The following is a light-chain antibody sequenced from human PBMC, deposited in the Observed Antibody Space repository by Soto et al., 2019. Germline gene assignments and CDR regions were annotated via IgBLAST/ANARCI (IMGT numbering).Light chain of an antibody. CDR3: QKYDSAPLT. CDR2: VPS. J-gene: IGKJ4*01. Sequence: DIQMTQSPSSLSASVGDRVTITCRASQDIRNYLAWYQQKPGQVPKLLIYVPSTLQSGVASRFSGSGSGAEFTHTITSLQPENVATYYCQKYDSAPLTFGGGTKVEI. CDR1: QDIRNY. V-gene: IGKV1-27*01.